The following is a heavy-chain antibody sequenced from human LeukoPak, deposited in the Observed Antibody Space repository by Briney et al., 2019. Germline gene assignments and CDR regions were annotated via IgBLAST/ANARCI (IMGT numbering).Heavy chain of an antibody. D-gene: IGHD6-19*01. CDR2: IYYSGST. V-gene: IGHV4-39*01. CDR3: ASWYSSGWYFDY. Sequence: KPSETLSLTCTVSGGSISSSSYYWGWIRQPPGKGLEWIGSIYYSGSTYYNPSLKSRVTISVDTFKNQFSLKLSSVTAADTAVYYCASWYSSGWYFDYWGQGTLVTVSS. J-gene: IGHJ4*02. CDR1: GGSISSSSYY.